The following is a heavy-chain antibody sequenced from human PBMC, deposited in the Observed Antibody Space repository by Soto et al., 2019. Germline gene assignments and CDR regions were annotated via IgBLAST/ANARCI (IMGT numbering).Heavy chain of an antibody. Sequence: GGSLRLSCAASGFTFSSYAMHWVRQAPGKGLEWVAVTSYDERSKFYADSVKGRFTISRDNSKNTLYLQMNNLRAEDTAVYYCAKVPPAYCAADCHTEVGYWGQGTLVTVSS. D-gene: IGHD2-21*02. CDR3: AKVPPAYCAADCHTEVGY. CDR2: TSYDERSK. J-gene: IGHJ4*02. V-gene: IGHV3-30*18. CDR1: GFTFSSYA.